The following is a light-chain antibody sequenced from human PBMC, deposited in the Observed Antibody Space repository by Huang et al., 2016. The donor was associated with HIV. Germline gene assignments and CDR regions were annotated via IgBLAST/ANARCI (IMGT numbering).Light chain of an antibody. CDR2: GAS. CDR1: QSVSSSY. J-gene: IGKJ5*01. CDR3: QQYGGSPIT. V-gene: IGKV3-20*01. Sequence: EIVLTQSPGTLSLFPGERATISCRASQSVSSSYLAGYQQKPGQAPRLLIYGASNGATGIPARFSGSGSGTDFTLTISRVEPEDFAVYYCQQYGGSPITFGQGTRLEIK.